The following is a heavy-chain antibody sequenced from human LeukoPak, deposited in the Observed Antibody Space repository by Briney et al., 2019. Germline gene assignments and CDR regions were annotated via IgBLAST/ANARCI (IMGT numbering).Heavy chain of an antibody. CDR1: GGSISSYY. CDR3: ARVTGYNIEDYFDY. J-gene: IGHJ4*02. V-gene: IGHV4-59*01. CDR2: IYYSGST. Sequence: SETLSLTCTVSGGSISSYYWSWMRQPPGKGLEWIGYIYYSGSTNYNPSPKSRITISEETPKNDFSPKLRPGPAADTAVYYCARVTGYNIEDYFDYWSQGTLVTVSS. D-gene: IGHD1-14*01.